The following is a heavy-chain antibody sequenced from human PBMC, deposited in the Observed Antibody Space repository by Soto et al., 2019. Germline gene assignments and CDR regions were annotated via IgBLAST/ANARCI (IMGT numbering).Heavy chain of an antibody. CDR3: VRCWGTGDGSDLAYNWFNP. CDR1: GFPVSTYS. D-gene: IGHD1-1*01. Sequence: PGGSLRLSCAASGFPVSTYSMYWIRQAPGAGLEWVALISYDGTKKDYADSVKGRFTISRDNSKNTLYLQMNSLRTDDTAVYYCVRCWGTGDGSDLAYNWFNPWGQGTLVTVSS. CDR2: ISYDGTKK. J-gene: IGHJ5*02. V-gene: IGHV3-30-3*01.